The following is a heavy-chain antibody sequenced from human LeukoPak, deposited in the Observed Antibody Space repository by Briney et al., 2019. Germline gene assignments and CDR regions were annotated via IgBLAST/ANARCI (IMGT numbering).Heavy chain of an antibody. CDR3: ARDKYSYGWRPHLYYFDY. Sequence: SETLSLTCAVYGGSFSGYYWSWIRQPPGKGLEWIGEINPSGSTNYNPSLKSRVTISVDTSKNQFSLKLSSVTAADTAVYYCARDKYSYGWRPHLYYFDYWGQGTLVTVSS. J-gene: IGHJ4*02. V-gene: IGHV4-34*01. D-gene: IGHD5-18*01. CDR2: INPSGST. CDR1: GGSFSGYY.